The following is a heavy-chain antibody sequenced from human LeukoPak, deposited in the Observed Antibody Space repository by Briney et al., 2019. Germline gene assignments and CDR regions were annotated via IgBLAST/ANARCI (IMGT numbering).Heavy chain of an antibody. D-gene: IGHD1-7*01. V-gene: IGHV1-2*02. CDR2: INPNSGGT. Sequence: ASVKVSCKASGYTFTGYYMHWVRQAPGHGLEWMGWINPNSGGTNYAQKFQGRVSMTRDTSISTAYMELSRLRSEDTAVYYCARGGELELRNYYYYMDVWGKGTTVTVSS. CDR3: ARGGELELRNYYYYMDV. CDR1: GYTFTGYY. J-gene: IGHJ6*03.